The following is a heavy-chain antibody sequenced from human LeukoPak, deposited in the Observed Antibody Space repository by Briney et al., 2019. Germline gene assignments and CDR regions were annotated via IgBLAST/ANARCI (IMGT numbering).Heavy chain of an antibody. D-gene: IGHD2-2*01. CDR3: AREGCSSTSCFRFVVRGVYYYYYSMDV. Sequence: GGSLRLSCAASGFTFSDYYMSWIRQAPGKGLEWVSYISSSGSTIYYADSVKGRFTLSRDNAKNSLYLQMNSLRAEDTAVYYCAREGCSSTSCFRFVVRGVYYYYYSMDVWGQGTTVTVSS. CDR1: GFTFSDYY. V-gene: IGHV3-11*01. J-gene: IGHJ6*02. CDR2: ISSSGSTI.